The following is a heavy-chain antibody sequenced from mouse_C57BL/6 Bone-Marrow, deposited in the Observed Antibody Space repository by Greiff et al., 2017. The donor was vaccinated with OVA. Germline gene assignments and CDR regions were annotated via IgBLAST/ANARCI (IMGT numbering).Heavy chain of an antibody. CDR3: AREGVRLTYWYFDV. D-gene: IGHD2-14*01. Sequence: EVQLVESGGGLVKPGGSLKLSCAASGFTFSDYGMHWVRQAPEKGLEWVAYISSGSSTIYYADTVKGRFTISRDNAKNTLFLQMTSLRSEDTAMDYCAREGVRLTYWYFDVWGTGTTVTVSS. J-gene: IGHJ1*03. CDR1: GFTFSDYG. V-gene: IGHV5-17*01. CDR2: ISSGSSTI.